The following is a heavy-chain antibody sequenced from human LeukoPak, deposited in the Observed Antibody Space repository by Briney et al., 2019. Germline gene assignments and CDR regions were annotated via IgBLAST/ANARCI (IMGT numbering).Heavy chain of an antibody. Sequence: GGSLRLSCAASGFTFSSYAMSWVRQAPGKGLEWVSAISGSGGSTYYADSVKGRFTISRDNSENTLYLQMNSLRAEDTAVYYCAKAPYSTSAGPAFDIWGQGTMVTVSS. CDR1: GFTFSSYA. D-gene: IGHD6-6*01. J-gene: IGHJ3*02. CDR3: AKAPYSTSAGPAFDI. CDR2: ISGSGGST. V-gene: IGHV3-23*01.